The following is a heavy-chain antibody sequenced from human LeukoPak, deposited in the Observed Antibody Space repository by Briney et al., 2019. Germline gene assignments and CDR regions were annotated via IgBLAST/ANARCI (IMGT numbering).Heavy chain of an antibody. Sequence: PGGSLRLSCAASGFTFSSYGMHWVRQAPGKGLEWVAVIWYDGGNKYYADSVKGRFTISRDNSKNTLYLQMNSLRAEDTAVYYCAREYGGRGYYFDYWGHGTLVTVSS. J-gene: IGHJ4*01. CDR2: IWYDGGNK. CDR1: GFTFSSYG. V-gene: IGHV3-33*01. CDR3: AREYGGRGYYFDY. D-gene: IGHD3-22*01.